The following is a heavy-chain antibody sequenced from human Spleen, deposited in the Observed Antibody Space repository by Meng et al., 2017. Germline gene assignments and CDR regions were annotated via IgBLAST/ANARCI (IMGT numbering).Heavy chain of an antibody. CDR2: MNPKSGYT. Sequence: AVKVPCMDCRYIFITHENNWVRQAAGQGLEWKGWMNPKSGYTDYAQKFQGRVTITRNTSISKAYMELRSLRSEDPAVYYCARVFRWSYVKFFDFWGQGTLVTVSS. V-gene: IGHV1-8*03. D-gene: IGHD1-26*01. CDR1: RYIFITHE. CDR3: ARVFRWSYVKFFDF. J-gene: IGHJ4*02.